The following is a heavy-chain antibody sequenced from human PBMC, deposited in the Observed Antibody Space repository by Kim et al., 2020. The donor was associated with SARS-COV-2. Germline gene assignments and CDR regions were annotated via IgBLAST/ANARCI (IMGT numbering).Heavy chain of an antibody. J-gene: IGHJ5*02. V-gene: IGHV1-3*01. CDR1: GYTFTSYA. Sequence: ASVKVSCKASGYTFTSYAMHWVRQAPGQRLEWMGWINAGNGNTKYSQKFQGRVTITRDTSASTAYMELSSLRSEDTAVYYCARGGGYCSSTSCYGYKNWFDPWGQGTLVTVSS. CDR2: INAGNGNT. D-gene: IGHD2-2*01. CDR3: ARGGGYCSSTSCYGYKNWFDP.